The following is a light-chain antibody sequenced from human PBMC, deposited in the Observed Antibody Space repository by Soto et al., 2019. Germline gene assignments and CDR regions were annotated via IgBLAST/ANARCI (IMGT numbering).Light chain of an antibody. CDR2: AAS. Sequence: DIQMTQSPSSLSASVGDRVTITCRASQSISSYLNWYQQKPGKAPKLLIYAASSLQGGVPSRFSGSGPGTDFNLTITGLQPKDFATYYCQQSYSTPWTAGQGTKVEIK. V-gene: IGKV1-39*01. CDR1: QSISSY. J-gene: IGKJ1*01. CDR3: QQSYSTPWT.